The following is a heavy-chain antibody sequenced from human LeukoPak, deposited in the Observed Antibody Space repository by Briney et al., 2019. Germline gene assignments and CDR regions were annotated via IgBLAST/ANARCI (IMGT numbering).Heavy chain of an antibody. CDR2: FDPEDGET. Sequence: GASVKVSCKVSGYTLTELSMHWVRQAPGKGLEWMGGFDPEDGETIYAQKFQDRVTMTEDTSTDTAYMELSSLRSEDTAVYYCATDIWGLELRPELIDFDYWGQGTLVTVSS. CDR3: ATDIWGLELRPELIDFDY. D-gene: IGHD1-7*01. CDR1: GYTLTELS. V-gene: IGHV1-24*01. J-gene: IGHJ4*02.